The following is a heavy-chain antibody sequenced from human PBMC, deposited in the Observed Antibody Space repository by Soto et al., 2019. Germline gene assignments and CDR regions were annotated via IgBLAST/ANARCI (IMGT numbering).Heavy chain of an antibody. Sequence: QVQLVQSGAEVKKPGSSVKVSCKASGGSFVRYSISWVRQAPGQGLEWMGGIVPIFGTTNYAQRFQGRGTITADECTRTAYMDLRDLSSDDTAVYYCGRPDEGGDQANQHYDYAVDIWGQATEVTVTS. V-gene: IGHV1-69*01. J-gene: IGHJ6*02. CDR2: IVPIFGTT. CDR3: GRPDEGGDQANQHYDYAVDI. D-gene: IGHD2-2*01. CDR1: GGSFVRYS.